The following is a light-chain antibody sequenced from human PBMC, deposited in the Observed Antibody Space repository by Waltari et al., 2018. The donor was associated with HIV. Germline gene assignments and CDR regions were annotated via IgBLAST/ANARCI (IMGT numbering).Light chain of an antibody. CDR2: DNN. V-gene: IGLV1-51*01. CDR3: ATWDGSLSIDVV. CDR1: SSNLGNNY. J-gene: IGLJ2*01. Sequence: QPVLTQPPSVSAAPGQKVTTPCSVSSSNLGNNYVSWYQHLPGTAPKLLIYDNNKRPSGIPDRFSVSKSGTSATLGITGLQTGDEADYYCATWDGSLSIDVVFGGGTKLTVL.